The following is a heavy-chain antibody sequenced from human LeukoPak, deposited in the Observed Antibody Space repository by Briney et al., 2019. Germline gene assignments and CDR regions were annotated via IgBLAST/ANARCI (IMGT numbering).Heavy chain of an antibody. CDR2: ISSSSSTI. CDR3: ASDEGKAIDY. Sequence: GGSLRLSCAASGFTSSSYSMNWVRQAPGKGLEWVSYISSSSSTIYYADSVKGRFTISRDNAKNSLYLQMNSLRAEDTAVYYCASDEGKAIDYWGQGTLVTVSS. J-gene: IGHJ4*02. V-gene: IGHV3-48*01. D-gene: IGHD5-12*01. CDR1: GFTSSSYS.